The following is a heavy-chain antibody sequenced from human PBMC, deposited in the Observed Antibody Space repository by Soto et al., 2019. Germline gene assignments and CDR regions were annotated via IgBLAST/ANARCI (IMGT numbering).Heavy chain of an antibody. CDR1: SGSISSSNW. V-gene: IGHV4-4*02. CDR3: ARMGITMIVEASGFDP. D-gene: IGHD3-22*01. J-gene: IGHJ5*02. CDR2: IYHSGST. Sequence: SETLSLTCAVSSGSISSSNWWSWVRQPPGKGLEWIGEIYHSGSTNYNPSLKSRVTISVDKSKNQFSLKLSSVTAADTAVYYCARMGITMIVEASGFDPWGQGTLVTVSS.